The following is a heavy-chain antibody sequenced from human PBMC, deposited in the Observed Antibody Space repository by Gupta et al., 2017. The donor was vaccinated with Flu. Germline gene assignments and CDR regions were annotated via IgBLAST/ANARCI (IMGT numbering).Heavy chain of an antibody. CDR3: ARELGATYYYSMDG. J-gene: IGHJ6*03. V-gene: IGHV4-59*01. CDR2: IYYAGST. CDR1: GGSLTGYY. D-gene: IGHD3-16*01. Sequence: QLQLQGSGRGRAQHSETLFRTCTIPGGSLTGYYWSWIRRPPGKGLEWSVYIYYAGSTDFNPSLRKRVSMSVDMSKNQFSLCLRSVTAAAAAVYYCARELGATYYYSMDGWGQGTTVTVSS.